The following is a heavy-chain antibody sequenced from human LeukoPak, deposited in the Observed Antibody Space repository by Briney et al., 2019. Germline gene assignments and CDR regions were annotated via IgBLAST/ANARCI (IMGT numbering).Heavy chain of an antibody. V-gene: IGHV4-61*02. J-gene: IGHJ6*03. D-gene: IGHD2-15*01. CDR3: ARGPYCSSIHRSGCYIDV. Sequence: SQTLSLTCTVSGGSISSDSYYWSWIRQPAGTGLEWIGRLYATGSTNYNPSLKSRVTISIDTSKNQFSLKLSSVTAADTAVYYCARGPYCSSIHRSGCYIDVSGKGTTVTVSS. CDR2: LYATGST. CDR1: GGSISSDSYY.